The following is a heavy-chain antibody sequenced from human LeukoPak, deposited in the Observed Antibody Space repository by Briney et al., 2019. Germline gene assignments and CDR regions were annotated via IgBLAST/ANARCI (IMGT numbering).Heavy chain of an antibody. D-gene: IGHD6-13*01. Sequence: SETLSLTCTVSGGSISSSSYYWGWIRQPPGKGLEWIGYIYYSGSTNYNPSLKSRVTISVDTSKNQFSLKLSSVTAADTAVYYCARDDGIAADLFDYWGQGTLVTVSS. J-gene: IGHJ4*02. V-gene: IGHV4-61*05. CDR1: GGSISSSSYY. CDR3: ARDDGIAADLFDY. CDR2: IYYSGST.